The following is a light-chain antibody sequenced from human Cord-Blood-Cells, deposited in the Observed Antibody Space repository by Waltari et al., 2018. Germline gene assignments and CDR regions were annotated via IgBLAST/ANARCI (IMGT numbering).Light chain of an antibody. V-gene: IGKV4-1*01. Sequence: DIVMTQSPDSLAVSLGERATINCKSSPSVLYISNNKNYLAWYQQKPGQPPKLLIYWASTRESGVPDLFSCSGSGTDFTLTISSLQAEDVAVYYCQQYYSTPYTFGQGSNLE. CDR3: QQYYSTPYT. CDR2: WAS. J-gene: IGKJ2*01. CDR1: PSVLYISNNKNY.